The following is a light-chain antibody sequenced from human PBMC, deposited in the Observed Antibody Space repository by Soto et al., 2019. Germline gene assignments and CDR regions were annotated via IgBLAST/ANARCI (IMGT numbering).Light chain of an antibody. J-gene: IGLJ1*01. CDR1: SSDVGTYNF. CDR2: EDD. Sequence: QSALTQPASVSGSPGQSITISCTGTSSDVGTYNFVSWYQQRPGKAPTLMIFEDDQRPSGVSFRFSGSKSGNTASLTISGLQAEDEADYYCCSYAGSSTYFFGTGTKVTVL. CDR3: CSYAGSSTYF. V-gene: IGLV2-23*01.